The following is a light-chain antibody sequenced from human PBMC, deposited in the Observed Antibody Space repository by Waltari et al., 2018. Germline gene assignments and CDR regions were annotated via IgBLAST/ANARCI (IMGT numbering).Light chain of an antibody. J-gene: IGLJ3*02. CDR2: ANT. V-gene: IGLV1-40*01. CDR3: QSYDSSLSGWV. Sequence: QSVLTQPPSVSGAPGQRVTISCTGRSSNIGAGYDVNWYQQLPGTAPKLFIYANTNRPSGVPDRFSGSKSDTSASLAITGLQAEDEADYYCQSYDSSLSGWVFGGGTKLTVL. CDR1: SSNIGAGYD.